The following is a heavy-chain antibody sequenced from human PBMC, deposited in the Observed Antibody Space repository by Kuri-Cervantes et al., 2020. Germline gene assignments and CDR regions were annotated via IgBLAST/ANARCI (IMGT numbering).Heavy chain of an antibody. V-gene: IGHV1-46*01. J-gene: IGHJ4*02. D-gene: IGHD3-3*01. CDR2: INPSGGST. CDR3: ARGEDLLRFLECYQN. CDR1: GYTFTSYY. Sequence: ASVKVSCKASGYTFTSYYTHWVRQAPGQGLEWMGIINPSGGSTNYAQKFQGRVTMTRDTSTSTVYMELSSLRSEDTAVYYCARGEDLLRFLECYQNWGQGTLVTVSS.